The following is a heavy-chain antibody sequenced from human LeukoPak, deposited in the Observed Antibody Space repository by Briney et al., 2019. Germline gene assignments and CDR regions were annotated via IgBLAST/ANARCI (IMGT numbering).Heavy chain of an antibody. V-gene: IGHV3-30*18. D-gene: IGHD6-13*01. Sequence: PGGSLRLSCAASGFTFSDNYMSWIRQAPGKGLEWVALISYDGSNKYYADSVKGRFTIPRDDSKNTLCLQMNSLRAEDTAVYYCAKVGDSWDFDYWGQGALVTVSS. CDR3: AKVGDSWDFDY. J-gene: IGHJ4*02. CDR2: ISYDGSNK. CDR1: GFTFSDNY.